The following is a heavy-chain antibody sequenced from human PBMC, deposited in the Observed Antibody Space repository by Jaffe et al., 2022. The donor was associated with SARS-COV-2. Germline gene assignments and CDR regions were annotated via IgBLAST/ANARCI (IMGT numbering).Heavy chain of an antibody. CDR3: AKDIGGGDSQAGFDY. J-gene: IGHJ4*02. D-gene: IGHD2-21*02. CDR1: GFTFDDYT. Sequence: EVQLVESGGVVVQPGGSLRLSCAASGFTFDDYTMHWVRQAPGKGLEWVSLISWDGGSTYYADSVKGRFTISRDNSKNSLYLQMNSLRTEDTALYYCAKDIGGGDSQAGFDYWGQGTLVTVSS. CDR2: ISWDGGST. V-gene: IGHV3-43*01.